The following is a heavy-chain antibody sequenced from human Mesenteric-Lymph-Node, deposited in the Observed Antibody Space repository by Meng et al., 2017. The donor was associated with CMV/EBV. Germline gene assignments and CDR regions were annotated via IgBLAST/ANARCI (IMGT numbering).Heavy chain of an antibody. D-gene: IGHD1-1*01. CDR2: IYYSGRA. V-gene: IGHV4-30-4*08. CDR3: ARTGGTGSYSDY. Sequence: VSGDSITSGDYFWSWIRQPPGKGLEWMGYIYYSGRAYSNPSLKSRLTMSVDTSKNQFSLNLNSVTAADTAVYFCARTGGTGSYSDYWGQGTLVTVSS. J-gene: IGHJ4*02. CDR1: GDSITSGDYF.